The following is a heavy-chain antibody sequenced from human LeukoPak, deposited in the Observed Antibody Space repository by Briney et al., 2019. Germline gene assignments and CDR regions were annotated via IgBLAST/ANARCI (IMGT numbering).Heavy chain of an antibody. CDR1: GFTFSSYG. Sequence: GGSLRLSCAASGFTFSSYGMHWVRQAPGKGLEWVAVISYDGSNKYYADSVKGRFTISRDNSKNTLYLQMNSLRAEDTAVYYCARGAYYDFWSGYCDYWGQGTLVTVSS. CDR3: ARGAYYDFWSGYCDY. J-gene: IGHJ4*02. CDR2: ISYDGSNK. V-gene: IGHV3-30*03. D-gene: IGHD3-3*01.